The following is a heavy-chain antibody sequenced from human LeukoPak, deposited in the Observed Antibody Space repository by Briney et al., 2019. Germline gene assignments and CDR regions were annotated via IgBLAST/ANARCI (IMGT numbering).Heavy chain of an antibody. CDR2: IKQDGSQK. CDR1: GFTFSSSW. CDR3: VSWRDSGDKNS. J-gene: IGHJ5*02. V-gene: IGHV3-7*01. Sequence: GGSLRLSCAAPGFTFSSSWMSWVRQAPEKGLEWVAHIKQDGSQKYYVDSVRGRFTISRDNTKNSVYLQMNSLRAEDTAVYYCVSWRDSGDKNSWGQGTLVTVSS. D-gene: IGHD4-23*01.